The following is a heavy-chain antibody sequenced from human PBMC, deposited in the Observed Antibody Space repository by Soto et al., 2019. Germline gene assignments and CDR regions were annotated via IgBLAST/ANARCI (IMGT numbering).Heavy chain of an antibody. J-gene: IGHJ5*02. D-gene: IGHD6-19*01. CDR2: IFSNDEK. Sequence: QVTLKESGPVLVKPTETLTLTCTVSGFSLSNARMGVSWIRQPPGKALEWLAHIFSNDEKSYSTSLKSRLTISKDTSKSQVFLTMTNMDPVDTATYYCARIPAGQWLLPKYNWFDPWGQGTLVTVSS. CDR1: GFSLSNARMG. V-gene: IGHV2-26*01. CDR3: ARIPAGQWLLPKYNWFDP.